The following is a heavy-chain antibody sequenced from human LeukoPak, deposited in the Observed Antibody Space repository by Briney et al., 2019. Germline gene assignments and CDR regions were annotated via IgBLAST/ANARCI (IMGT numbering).Heavy chain of an antibody. CDR3: ARVGTMVYFDY. CDR1: GFTFSRFW. D-gene: IGHD1-7*01. Sequence: GGSLRLSCAASGFTFSRFWMHWVRQAPGKGLVWVSRINTDASNTIYADSVKGRFTISRDNFRNTLYLQMNSLRAEDTAVYYCARVGTMVYFDYWGQGTLVSVSS. CDR2: INTDASNT. V-gene: IGHV3-74*01. J-gene: IGHJ4*02.